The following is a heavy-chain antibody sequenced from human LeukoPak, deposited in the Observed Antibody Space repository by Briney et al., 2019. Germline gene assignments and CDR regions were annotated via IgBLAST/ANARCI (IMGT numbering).Heavy chain of an antibody. J-gene: IGHJ1*01. V-gene: IGHV7-4-1*02. D-gene: IGHD3-22*01. CDR3: ARGHYYDSSGPFQH. Sequence: ASVKVSCKASGYSFTNYAMNWVRQAPGQGLEWMGWINTNTGNPTYAQGFTGRFVFSLDTSVSTAYLQISSLKAEDTAVYYCARGHYYDSSGPFQHWGQGTLVTVSS. CDR1: GYSFTNYA. CDR2: INTNTGNP.